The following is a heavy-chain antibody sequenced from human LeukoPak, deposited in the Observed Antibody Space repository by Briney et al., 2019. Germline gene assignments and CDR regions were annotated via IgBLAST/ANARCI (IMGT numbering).Heavy chain of an antibody. D-gene: IGHD1-26*01. J-gene: IGHJ4*02. V-gene: IGHV4-34*01. CDR3: AVSGSYSEYYFDY. CDR2: INHSGST. Sequence: PSETLSLTCAVSGGSFSGYYWSWIRQPPGKGLEWIGEINHSGSTNYNPSLKSRVTISVDTSKNQFSLKLSSVTAADTAVYYCAVSGSYSEYYFDYWGQGTLVTVSS. CDR1: GGSFSGYY.